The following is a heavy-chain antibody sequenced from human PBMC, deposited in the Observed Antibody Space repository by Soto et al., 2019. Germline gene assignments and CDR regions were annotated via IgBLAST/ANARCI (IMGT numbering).Heavy chain of an antibody. CDR3: AREGGNDYEDY. J-gene: IGHJ4*02. Sequence: ASVKVSCKTSGYIFTRHGINWVRQAPGQGPEWMGWISPNNGNTKYAERLQGRVTVTTDTSSSTAYMELRSLSSDDTAMYYCAREGGNDYEDYWGQGTLVTVSS. CDR2: ISPNNGNT. D-gene: IGHD3-16*01. V-gene: IGHV1-18*04. CDR1: GYIFTRHG.